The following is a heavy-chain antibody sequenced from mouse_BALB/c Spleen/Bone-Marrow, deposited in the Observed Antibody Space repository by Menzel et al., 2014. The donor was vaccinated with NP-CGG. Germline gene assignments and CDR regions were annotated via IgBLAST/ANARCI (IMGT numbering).Heavy chain of an antibody. Sequence: EVQRVESGGGLVKPGGSMKLSCVASGFTFSNYWMNWVRQSPEKGLEWVAEIRLKSHNYATRYVESVKGRFTISRDDSKSIVYLQMTNLRAEDTGIYYCSTGFAYWGQGTLVTVSA. CDR2: IRLKSHNYAT. V-gene: IGHV6-6*02. CDR3: STGFAY. CDR1: GFTFSNYW. J-gene: IGHJ3*01.